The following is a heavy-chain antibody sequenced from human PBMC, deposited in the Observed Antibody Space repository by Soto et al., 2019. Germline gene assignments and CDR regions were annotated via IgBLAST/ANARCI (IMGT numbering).Heavy chain of an antibody. CDR3: ARDPRGWLRGRLDY. D-gene: IGHD5-12*01. Sequence: EVQLVESGGGLVQPGGSLRLSCAASGFTFSSYSMNWVRQAPGKGLEWGSYISSSSSTIYYADSVKGRFNISRDNAKNSLYLQMNSLRDEDTAVYYCARDPRGWLRGRLDYWCQGTLVTVAS. CDR2: ISSSSSTI. V-gene: IGHV3-48*02. CDR1: GFTFSSYS. J-gene: IGHJ4*02.